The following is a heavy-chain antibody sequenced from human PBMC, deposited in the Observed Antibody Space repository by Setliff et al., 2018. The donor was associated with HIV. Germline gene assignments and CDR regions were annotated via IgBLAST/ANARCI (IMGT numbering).Heavy chain of an antibody. J-gene: IGHJ6*02. V-gene: IGHV1-18*01. CDR2: ISAYNGNT. Sequence: ASVKVSCKASGYTFTAFGMNWLRQAPGQGLEWMGWISAYNGNTNYAQKLQGRVTMTADTSTSTAYMELRSLRSDDTAVYYCARIRGFCSGGSCYPYYYYAMDVWGQGTTVTVSS. D-gene: IGHD2-15*01. CDR3: ARIRGFCSGGSCYPYYYYAMDV. CDR1: GYTFTAFG.